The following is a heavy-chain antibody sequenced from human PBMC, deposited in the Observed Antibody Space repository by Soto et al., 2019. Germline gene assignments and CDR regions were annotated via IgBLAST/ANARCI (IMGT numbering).Heavy chain of an antibody. V-gene: IGHV3-23*01. D-gene: IGHD2-2*03. J-gene: IGHJ5*02. CDR3: AKDGYCSSTSCYVNWFDP. Sequence: GGSLRLSCAASGFTFSSYAMSWVRQAPGKGLEWVSAIRGSGGSTYYADSVKGRYTISRDNSKNTLYLQMNSLRAEDTAVYYCAKDGYCSSTSCYVNWFDPWGQGTLVTVSA. CDR2: IRGSGGST. CDR1: GFTFSSYA.